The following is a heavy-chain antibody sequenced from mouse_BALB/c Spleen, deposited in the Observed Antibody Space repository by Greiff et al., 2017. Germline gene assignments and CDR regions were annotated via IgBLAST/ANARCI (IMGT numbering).Heavy chain of an antibody. Sequence: GGGLVQPKGSLKLSCAASGFTFNTYAMNWVRQAPGKGLEWVARIRSKSNNYATYYADSVKDRFTISRDDSQSMLYLQMNNLKTEDTAMYYCVRQGFYDLEFDYWGQGTTLTVSS. CDR3: VRQGFYDLEFDY. CDR2: IRSKSNNYAT. J-gene: IGHJ2*01. CDR1: GFTFNTYA. V-gene: IGHV10-1*02. D-gene: IGHD2-4*01.